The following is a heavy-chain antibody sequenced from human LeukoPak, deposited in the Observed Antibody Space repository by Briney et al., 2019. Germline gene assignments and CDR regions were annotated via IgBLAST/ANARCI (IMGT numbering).Heavy chain of an antibody. V-gene: IGHV1-18*01. D-gene: IGHD3-10*01. CDR2: ISAYNGNT. CDR3: ARGYIPMVRGVITLDY. J-gene: IGHJ4*02. Sequence: ASVKVSCKASGYTFTSDAISWVRQAPRQGLEWMGWISAYNGNTNYAHRLQGRVTMTTDTSTSTAYMELRSLRSDDTAVYYCARGYIPMVRGVITLDYWGQGTLVTVSS. CDR1: GYTFTSDA.